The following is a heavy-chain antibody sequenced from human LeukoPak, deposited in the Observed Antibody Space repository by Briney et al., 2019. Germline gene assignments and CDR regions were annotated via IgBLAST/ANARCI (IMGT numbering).Heavy chain of an antibody. Sequence: SGGSLRLSCVVSGFTFSSYSMNWVRQAPGKGLEWVSSISSSSSYIYYADSVKGRFTISRDNAKNSLYLQMNSLRAEDTAVYYCARGYDFWSGPPAYFDYWGQGTLVTVSS. CDR3: ARGYDFWSGPPAYFDY. J-gene: IGHJ4*02. CDR2: ISSSSSYI. D-gene: IGHD3-3*01. CDR1: GFTFSSYS. V-gene: IGHV3-21*01.